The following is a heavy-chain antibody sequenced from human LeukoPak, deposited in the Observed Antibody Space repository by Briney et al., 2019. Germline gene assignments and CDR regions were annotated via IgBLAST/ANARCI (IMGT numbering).Heavy chain of an antibody. J-gene: IGHJ6*03. CDR3: ARVRGSGSYYYYMDV. D-gene: IGHD3-10*01. Sequence: GGSLRLSCAASGFTFSSYSMNWVRQAPGKGLEWVSSIGSSSSYIYYADSVKGRFTISRDNAKNSLYLQMNSLRAEDTAVYYCARVRGSGSYYYYMDVWGKGTTVTISS. V-gene: IGHV3-21*01. CDR1: GFTFSSYS. CDR2: IGSSSSYI.